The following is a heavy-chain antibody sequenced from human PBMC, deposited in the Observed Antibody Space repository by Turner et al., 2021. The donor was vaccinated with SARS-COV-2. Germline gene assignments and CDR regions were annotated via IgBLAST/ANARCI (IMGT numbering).Heavy chain of an antibody. Sequence: EVQLVESGGTLVQPGGSLRLSCAVSGFTVSSNYMSWVRQAPGKGLEWVSVIYSGGSTYYGDSVKGRCTISRDNSKNILYLQMNSLRAEDTAVYYCARVGIAARPDFDYWGQGTLVTVSS. CDR1: GFTVSSNY. CDR3: ARVGIAARPDFDY. CDR2: IYSGGST. V-gene: IGHV3-66*01. D-gene: IGHD6-6*01. J-gene: IGHJ4*02.